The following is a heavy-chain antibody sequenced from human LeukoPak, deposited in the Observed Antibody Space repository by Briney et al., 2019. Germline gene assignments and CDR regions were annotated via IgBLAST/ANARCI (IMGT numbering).Heavy chain of an antibody. CDR3: GRGGYIVIDY. Sequence: PSETLSLTCTVSSGSISSYYWTWIRQPPGKGLEWIGYIFYTGSTNYNPSLKSRVTMSVDTSKNQFSLKLSSVTAADTAVYYCGRGGYIVIDYWGQGTLVTVSS. CDR1: SGSISSYY. J-gene: IGHJ4*02. CDR2: IFYTGST. V-gene: IGHV4-59*08. D-gene: IGHD5-18*01.